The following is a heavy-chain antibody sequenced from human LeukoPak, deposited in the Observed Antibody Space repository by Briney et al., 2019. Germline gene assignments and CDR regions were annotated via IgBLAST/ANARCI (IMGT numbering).Heavy chain of an antibody. D-gene: IGHD5-12*01. V-gene: IGHV3-21*04. CDR3: ARDHVARGYYYYGMDV. J-gene: IGHJ6*02. CDR1: GFTFSSYS. Sequence: GGSLRLSCAASGFTFSSYSMNWVRQAPGKGLEWVSSISSSSSYIYYADSVKGRFTISRHNSKNTLYLQMNSLRAEDTAVYCCARDHVARGYYYYGMDVWGQGTTVTVSS. CDR2: ISSSSSYI.